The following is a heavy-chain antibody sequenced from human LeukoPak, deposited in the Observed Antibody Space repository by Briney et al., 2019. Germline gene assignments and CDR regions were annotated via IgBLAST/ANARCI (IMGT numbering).Heavy chain of an antibody. Sequence: PSETLSLTCTVSGGSISSSSYYLGWIRQPPGKGLEWIGSIYYSGSTYYNPSLKSRVTISVDTSKNQFSLKLSSVTAADTAVYYCAITLYYYADYWGQGTLVTVSS. D-gene: IGHD3-10*01. CDR2: IYYSGST. V-gene: IGHV4-39*01. J-gene: IGHJ4*02. CDR3: AITLYYYADY. CDR1: GGSISSSSYY.